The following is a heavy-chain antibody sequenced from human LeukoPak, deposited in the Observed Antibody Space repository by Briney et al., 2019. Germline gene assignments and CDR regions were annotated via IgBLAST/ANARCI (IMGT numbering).Heavy chain of an antibody. D-gene: IGHD3-10*01. Sequence: PGGSLRLSCAASGFTFSNYGMHWVRQAPGRGLEWVSVIYSGGSTYYADSVKGRFTISRDNSKNTLFLQMNSLRAGDTAVYYCARGTVTMVDYWGQGTLVTVSS. CDR1: GFTFSNYG. V-gene: IGHV3-66*01. J-gene: IGHJ4*02. CDR3: ARGTVTMVDY. CDR2: IYSGGST.